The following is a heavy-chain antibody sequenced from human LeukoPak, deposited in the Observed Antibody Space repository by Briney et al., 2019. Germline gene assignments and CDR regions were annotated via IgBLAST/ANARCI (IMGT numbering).Heavy chain of an antibody. CDR2: INPSGGST. CDR1: GYTFTSYY. Sequence: GASVKVSCKASGYTFTSYYMHWVRQAPGQGLEWMGIINPSGGSTSYAQKFQGRVTMTRDTSTSTVYMELSSLRSEDTAVYYCARGSGFRYCSGGSCSTFDYWGQGTLVTVSS. D-gene: IGHD2-15*01. V-gene: IGHV1-46*01. CDR3: ARGSGFRYCSGGSCSTFDY. J-gene: IGHJ4*02.